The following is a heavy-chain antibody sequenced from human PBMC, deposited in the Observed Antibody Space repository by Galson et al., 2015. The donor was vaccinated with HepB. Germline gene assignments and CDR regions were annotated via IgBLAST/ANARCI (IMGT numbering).Heavy chain of an antibody. Sequence: SVKVSCKASGGTFSSYGISWVRQAPGQGLEWMGGIIPMFGTTNYAQKFQGRVTITAVESTSTAYMELSSLRSEDTAVYYCASGSFMIGRYYHYDMDVWGQGTTVTVSS. J-gene: IGHJ6*02. CDR2: IIPMFGTT. D-gene: IGHD3-22*01. CDR1: GGTFSSYG. V-gene: IGHV1-69*13. CDR3: ASGSFMIGRYYHYDMDV.